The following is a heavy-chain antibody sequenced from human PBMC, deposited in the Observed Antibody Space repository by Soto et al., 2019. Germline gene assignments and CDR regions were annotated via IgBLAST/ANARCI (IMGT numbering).Heavy chain of an antibody. D-gene: IGHD5-12*01. CDR3: ARANIVATIFDY. CDR1: GGSISSSSYY. Sequence: SETLSLTCTVSGGSISSSSYYWGWIRQPPGKGLEWIGSIYYSGSTYYNPSLKSRVTISVDTSKNQFSLKLSSVTAADTAVCYCARANIVATIFDYWGQGTLVTVSS. V-gene: IGHV4-39*01. CDR2: IYYSGST. J-gene: IGHJ4*02.